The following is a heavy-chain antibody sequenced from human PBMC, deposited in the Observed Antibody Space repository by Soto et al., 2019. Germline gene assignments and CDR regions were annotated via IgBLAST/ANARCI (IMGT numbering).Heavy chain of an antibody. Sequence: QVQMVESGGGVVQTGRSLRLSCVASGLIFRNISMHWVSRAPGKGLEWVATISGDGNDKYYPDSMKGRFTISRDNFNNTLYLQLNSLRPEDTAVYHCVQGASTSHQPLDSWGQGVLVTVSS. CDR1: GLIFRNIS. CDR3: VQGASTSHQPLDS. V-gene: IGHV3-30*03. J-gene: IGHJ4*02. CDR2: ISGDGNDK. D-gene: IGHD1-26*01.